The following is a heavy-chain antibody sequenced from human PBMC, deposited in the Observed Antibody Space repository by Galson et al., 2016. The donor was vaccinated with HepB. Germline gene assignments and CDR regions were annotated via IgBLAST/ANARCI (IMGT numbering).Heavy chain of an antibody. V-gene: IGHV1-2*02. D-gene: IGHD2-15*01. J-gene: IGHJ3*02. CDR3: ARDRMSYYCSGGSCYAFDI. Sequence: SVKASCKASGYTFTDYYMHWVRQAPGQGLEWMGWINPNSGDTNYAQKFQGRVSMTRDTSISTAYMELNRLRSDDTAVYYYARDRMSYYCSGGSCYAFDIWGQGTMVTVSS. CDR2: INPNSGDT. CDR1: GYTFTDYY.